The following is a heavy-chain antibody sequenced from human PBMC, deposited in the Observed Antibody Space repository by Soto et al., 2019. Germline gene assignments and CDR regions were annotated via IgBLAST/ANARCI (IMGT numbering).Heavy chain of an antibody. J-gene: IGHJ4*02. CDR2: IYYNGTT. D-gene: IGHD3-10*01. CDR1: GGSIRSPNFS. V-gene: IGHV4-31*03. CDR3: TRDAPLWFGELSK. Sequence: PSETLSLTCTVIGGSIRSPNFSWSWIRQHPGKGPEWIGNIYYNGTTTYSPSLESRLTISLDPSKNQFSLTLKSVTAADTAVYYCTRDAPLWFGELSKWGQGTLVTVS.